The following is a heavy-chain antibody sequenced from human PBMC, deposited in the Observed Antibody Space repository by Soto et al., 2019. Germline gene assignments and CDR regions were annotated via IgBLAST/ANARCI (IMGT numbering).Heavy chain of an antibody. D-gene: IGHD3-3*01. Sequence: QLHLVQSGAVVKKPGASVTVSCSASGYPVTAYYMHWVRQAPGRGLEWMGGINPATGAAKYTQTFQGRVTVTRDTSTCTVFLEPCGLSFVVPARLYCARGGGVGVAGSAAFDMWGQGTLVTVSS. CDR2: INPATGAA. CDR3: ARGGGVGVAGSAAFDM. CDR1: GYPVTAYY. J-gene: IGHJ3*02. V-gene: IGHV1-2*02.